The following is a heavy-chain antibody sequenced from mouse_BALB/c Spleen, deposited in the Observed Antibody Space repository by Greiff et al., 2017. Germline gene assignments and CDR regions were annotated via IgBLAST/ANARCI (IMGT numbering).Heavy chain of an antibody. CDR1: GYTFTSYW. J-gene: IGHJ4*01. CDR3: ARRYGNYAMDY. D-gene: IGHD2-10*02. CDR2: INPSTGYT. Sequence: QVQLQESGAELAKPGASVKMSCKASGYTFTSYWMHWVKQRPGQGLEWIGYINPSTGYTEYNQKFKDKATLTADKSSSTAYMQLSSLTSEDSAVYYCARRYGNYAMDYWGQGTSVTVSA. V-gene: IGHV1-7*01.